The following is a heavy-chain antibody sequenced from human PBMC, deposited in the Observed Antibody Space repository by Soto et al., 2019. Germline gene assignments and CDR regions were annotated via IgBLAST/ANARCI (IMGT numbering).Heavy chain of an antibody. D-gene: IGHD4-17*01. Sequence: PGESLKISCEASGYMFPIYHISWVRQMPGKVLEWVGKIDPSDSRTMYRPSSRAHITISVDKSINTAYLEWGRLKASDTAMYYCARLRDYGGNYYYGMDVWGQGXTVTVYS. J-gene: IGHJ6*02. CDR3: ARLRDYGGNYYYGMDV. CDR1: GYMFPIYH. CDR2: IDPSDSRT. V-gene: IGHV5-10-1*01.